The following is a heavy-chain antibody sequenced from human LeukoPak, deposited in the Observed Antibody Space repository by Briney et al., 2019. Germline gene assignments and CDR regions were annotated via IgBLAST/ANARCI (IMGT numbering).Heavy chain of an antibody. CDR1: GYTFTSYG. CDR2: ISAYNGNT. D-gene: IGHD6-13*01. Sequence: ASVKVSCKASGYTFTSYGISWLRQAPGQGLEWMGWISAYNGNTNYAQKLQGRVTMTTDTSTSTAYMELRSLRSDDTAVYYCARGWGAAAGTSPSHFDYWGQGTLVTVSS. J-gene: IGHJ4*02. CDR3: ARGWGAAAGTSPSHFDY. V-gene: IGHV1-18*01.